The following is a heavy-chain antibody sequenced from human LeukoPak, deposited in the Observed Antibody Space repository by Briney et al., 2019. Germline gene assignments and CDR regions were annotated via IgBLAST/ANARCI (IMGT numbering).Heavy chain of an antibody. D-gene: IGHD6-13*01. CDR1: GGSISSYY. V-gene: IGHV4-59*08. CDR3: ARGYSSSWSTSWVDP. CDR2: IYYSGST. Sequence: KTSETLSLTCTVSGGSISSYYWSWIRQPPGKGLEWIGYIYYSGSTNYNPSLKSRVTISVDTSKNQFSLKLSSVTAADTAVYYCARGYSSSWSTSWVDPWGQGTLVTVSS. J-gene: IGHJ5*02.